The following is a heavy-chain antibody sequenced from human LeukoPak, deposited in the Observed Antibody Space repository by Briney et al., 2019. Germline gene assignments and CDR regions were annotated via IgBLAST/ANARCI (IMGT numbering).Heavy chain of an antibody. CDR3: ARGRGQGKYFDY. J-gene: IGHJ4*02. Sequence: KPSETLSLTCAVYGGSFSGYYWSWIRQPPGKGLEWIGEINHSGSTNYNPSLKSRVTISVDTSKNQFSLKLSSVTAADTAVYYCARGRGQGKYFDYWGQGTLVTVSS. CDR1: GGSFSGYY. V-gene: IGHV4-34*01. CDR2: INHSGST. D-gene: IGHD3-10*01.